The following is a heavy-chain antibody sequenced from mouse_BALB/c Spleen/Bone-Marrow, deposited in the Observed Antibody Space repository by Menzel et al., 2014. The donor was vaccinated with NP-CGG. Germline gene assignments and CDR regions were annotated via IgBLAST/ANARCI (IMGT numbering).Heavy chain of an antibody. V-gene: IGHV1-47*01. Sequence: QVQLKQPGAELVKPGASVKMSCKAFGYTFTTYPIEWMKQNHGKSLEWIGNFHPYNDDTNYNEKFRGKAKLTVERSSGTVYLEVSRLTSDDSSVYCWARGGGFAYWGQGTLVTVSA. J-gene: IGHJ3*01. CDR2: FHPYNDDT. CDR1: GYTFTTYP. CDR3: ARGGGFAY.